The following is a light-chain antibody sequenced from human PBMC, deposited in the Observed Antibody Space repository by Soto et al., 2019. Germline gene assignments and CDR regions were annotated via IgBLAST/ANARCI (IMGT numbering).Light chain of an antibody. J-gene: IGLJ2*01. CDR2: EVS. Sequence: QSALTQPASVSGSPGQSITISCTGTSSDIGGYNYVSWYQQHPGKAPKLMLYEVSNRPSGVSNRFSGSKSANMASLTISELQAEDEADYYCSSYTTSDTVVFGGGTQLTVL. CDR1: SSDIGGYNY. V-gene: IGLV2-14*01. CDR3: SSYTTSDTVV.